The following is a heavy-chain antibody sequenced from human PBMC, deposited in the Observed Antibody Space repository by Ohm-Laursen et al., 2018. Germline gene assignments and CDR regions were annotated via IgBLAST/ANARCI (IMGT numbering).Heavy chain of an antibody. V-gene: IGHV3-7*01. CDR1: GFTFSRYW. D-gene: IGHD3-3*01. Sequence: SLRLSCSASGFTFSRYWMTWVRQAPGKGLEWVAYMKLGGIEKYYLDSVKGRFTISRDNTKNSLYLQMNSLRAEDTAVYYCARDAPNYKTISGVVTALGMDVWGQGTTVTVSS. CDR3: ARDAPNYKTISGVVTALGMDV. J-gene: IGHJ6*02. CDR2: MKLGGIEK.